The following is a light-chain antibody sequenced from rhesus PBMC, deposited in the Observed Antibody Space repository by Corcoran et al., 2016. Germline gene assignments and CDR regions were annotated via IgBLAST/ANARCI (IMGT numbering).Light chain of an antibody. V-gene: IGKV1-25*01. CDR3: QQYNNLPRT. CDR2: YAT. J-gene: IGKJ1*01. CDR1: QGISSY. Sequence: DIQMTQSPSSVSASVGDRVTITCRASQGISSYLVWYQQKPGKAPKLLIYYATTLQSGVPSRFSGSGSGTEFTLTISSLQPEDFATYYCQQYNNLPRTFGQVTKVEIK.